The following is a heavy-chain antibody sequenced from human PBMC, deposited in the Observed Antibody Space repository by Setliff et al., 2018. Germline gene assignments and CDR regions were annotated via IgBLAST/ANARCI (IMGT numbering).Heavy chain of an antibody. D-gene: IGHD2-2*01. CDR3: ARGYCNSVGCFFAGWFDP. CDR2: IYSSGGT. V-gene: IGHV4-59*12. J-gene: IGHJ5*02. CDR1: GGAISNYY. Sequence: SETLSLTCTVSGGAISNYYWSWIRQPPGKGLEWIGYIYSSGGTNYSPSLKSRVTISVDTSKNQFSLKLSSVTAADTAVYYCARGYCNSVGCFFAGWFDPWGQGTLVTVS.